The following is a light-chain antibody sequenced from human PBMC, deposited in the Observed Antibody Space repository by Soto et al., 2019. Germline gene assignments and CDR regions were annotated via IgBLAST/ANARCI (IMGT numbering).Light chain of an antibody. J-gene: IGLJ2*01. CDR3: SSYTSSSPPYVV. CDR2: EVS. V-gene: IGLV2-14*01. Sequence: QSALTQPASVSGSPGQSITISCTGTNSDVGGYNYVSWYQQHPGKAPKLMIYEVSNRPSGVSNRFSGSKSGNTASLTISGLQAEDEADYYCSSYTSSSPPYVVFGGGTKLTVL. CDR1: NSDVGGYNY.